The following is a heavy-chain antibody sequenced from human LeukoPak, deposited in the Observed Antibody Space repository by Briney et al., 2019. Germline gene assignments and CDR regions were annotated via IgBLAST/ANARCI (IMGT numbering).Heavy chain of an antibody. CDR1: GFTVSSNY. V-gene: IGHV3-53*01. CDR3: AREGREMAFYDMDV. Sequence: PGGSLSLSCAASGFTVSSNYMSWVRQAPGKGLEWVSLIYSGGNTYYADSVKGRFTISRDNSKNTLYLQMNSLRAEDTAVYYCAREGREMAFYDMDVWGQGTTVTVSS. D-gene: IGHD5-24*01. J-gene: IGHJ6*02. CDR2: IYSGGNT.